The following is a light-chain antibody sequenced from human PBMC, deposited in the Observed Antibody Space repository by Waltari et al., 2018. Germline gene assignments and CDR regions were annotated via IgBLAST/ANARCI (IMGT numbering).Light chain of an antibody. J-gene: IGLJ2*01. Sequence: QSALTQPRSVSGSPGKSVTISCPGNSSDVGGYNYVSWYQQHPGKAPKFMIYDVSKRPSGVPDRFSGSKSGNTASLTISGLQAEDEADYYCCSYSGSHSVILGGGTKLTVL. V-gene: IGLV2-11*01. CDR3: CSYSGSHSVI. CDR2: DVS. CDR1: SSDVGGYNY.